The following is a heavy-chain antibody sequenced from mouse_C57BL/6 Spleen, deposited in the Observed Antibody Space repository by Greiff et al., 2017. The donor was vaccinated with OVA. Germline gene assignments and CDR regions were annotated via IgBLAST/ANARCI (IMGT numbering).Heavy chain of an antibody. Sequence: EVQLVESGGGLVQPKGSLKLSCAASGFSFNTYAMNWVRQAPGKGLEWVARIRSKSNNYATYYADSVKDRFTISRDDSESMLYLQMNNLKTEDTAMYYCVRQALGYGSFGYFDVWGTGTTVTVSS. D-gene: IGHD1-1*01. CDR2: IRSKSNNYAT. CDR3: VRQALGYGSFGYFDV. J-gene: IGHJ1*03. CDR1: GFSFNTYA. V-gene: IGHV10-1*01.